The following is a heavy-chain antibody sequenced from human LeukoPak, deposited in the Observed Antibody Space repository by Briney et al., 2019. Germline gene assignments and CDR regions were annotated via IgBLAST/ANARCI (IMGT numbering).Heavy chain of an antibody. J-gene: IGHJ4*02. CDR2: ISGSGGST. CDR1: GFTFSSYA. V-gene: IGHV3-23*01. D-gene: IGHD2-15*01. Sequence: GGSLRLSCAASGFTFSSYAMIWVRQAPGKGLEWVSAISGSGGSTYYADSVKGRFTISRDNSKNTLYLQMNSLRAEDTAVYYCAKWDIVVVVAADYWGQGTLVTVSS. CDR3: AKWDIVVVVAADY.